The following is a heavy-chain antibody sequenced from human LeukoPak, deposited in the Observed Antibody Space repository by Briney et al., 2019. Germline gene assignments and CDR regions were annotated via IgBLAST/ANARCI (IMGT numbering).Heavy chain of an antibody. Sequence: QPGGSLRLSCAASGFTFGSYWMHWVRQAPGKGLVWVSRINSDGSSTSYADSVKGRFTISRDNAKNTVYLQMNSLRVEDTAVYYCARVAAPYNSGWYPDYWGQGTLVTVSS. J-gene: IGHJ4*02. V-gene: IGHV3-74*01. CDR1: GFTFGSYW. CDR2: INSDGSST. D-gene: IGHD6-19*01. CDR3: ARVAAPYNSGWYPDY.